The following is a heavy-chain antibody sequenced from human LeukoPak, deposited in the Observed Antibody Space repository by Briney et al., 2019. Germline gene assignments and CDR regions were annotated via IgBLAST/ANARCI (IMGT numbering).Heavy chain of an antibody. CDR2: IYYSGST. Sequence: PSETLSLTCTVSGGSISSYYWSWIRQPPGKGLEWIGYIYYSGSTNYNPSLKSRVTISVDTSKNQFSLKLSSVTAADTAVYYCARLGRGWYYYYYMDVWGKGTTVTVSS. D-gene: IGHD6-19*01. J-gene: IGHJ6*03. V-gene: IGHV4-59*08. CDR1: GGSISSYY. CDR3: ARLGRGWYYYYYMDV.